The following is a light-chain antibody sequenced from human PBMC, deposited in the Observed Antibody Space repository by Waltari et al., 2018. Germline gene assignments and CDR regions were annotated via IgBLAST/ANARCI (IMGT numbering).Light chain of an antibody. V-gene: IGLV2-23*01. Sequence: QSSLTPPSSVSGPPGRSDPISCTGISTDCGRYDFVPCYQQHPDRAPKLVISGDTKRPSGVPNRFSASNSGNTASLTISGLQAEDEAHYYCSSYAGLGPVLFGGGTKLTV. J-gene: IGLJ2*01. CDR1: STDCGRYDF. CDR3: SSYAGLGPVL. CDR2: GDT.